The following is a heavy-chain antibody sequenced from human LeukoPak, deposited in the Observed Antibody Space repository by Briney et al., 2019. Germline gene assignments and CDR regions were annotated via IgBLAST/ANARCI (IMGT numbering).Heavy chain of an antibody. CDR3: AKDRRFGELFVH. Sequence: ETLSLTCAVYGGSFSGYYWSWIRQAPGKGLEWVSAISGSGGSTYYADSVKGRFTISRDNSKNTLYLQMNSLRAEDTAVYYCAKDRRFGELFVHWGQGTLVTVSS. CDR2: ISGSGGST. CDR1: GGSFSGYY. J-gene: IGHJ4*02. V-gene: IGHV3-23*01. D-gene: IGHD3-10*01.